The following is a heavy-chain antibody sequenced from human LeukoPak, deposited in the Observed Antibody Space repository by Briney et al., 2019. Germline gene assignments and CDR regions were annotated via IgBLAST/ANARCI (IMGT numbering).Heavy chain of an antibody. V-gene: IGHV4-61*08. Sequence: PSETLSLTCTVSGGSISSGGYYWSWIRQPPGKGLEWIGYIYYSGSTNYNPSLKSRVTISVDTSKNQFSLKLSSVTAADTAVYYCARDPAVKYDSSGYPYGMDVWGQGTTVTVSS. CDR3: ARDPAVKYDSSGYPYGMDV. J-gene: IGHJ6*02. CDR1: GGSISSGGYY. CDR2: IYYSGST. D-gene: IGHD3-22*01.